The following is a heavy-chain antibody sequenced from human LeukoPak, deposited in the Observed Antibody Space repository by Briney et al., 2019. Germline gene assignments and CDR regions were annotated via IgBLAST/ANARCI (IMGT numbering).Heavy chain of an antibody. CDR3: ASGGNWNDAGWFDP. Sequence: SETLSLTCTVSGGSISSYYWSWIRQPAGKGLEWIGHIYSSGSTNYSPSLKSRVTMSVDTSKNQFSLKLSSVTAADAAVYYCASGGNWNDAGWFDPWGHGTLVTVSS. CDR1: GGSISSYY. J-gene: IGHJ5*02. CDR2: IYSSGST. D-gene: IGHD1-20*01. V-gene: IGHV4-4*07.